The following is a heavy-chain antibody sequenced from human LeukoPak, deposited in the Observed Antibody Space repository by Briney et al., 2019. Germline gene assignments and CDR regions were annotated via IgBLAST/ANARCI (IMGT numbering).Heavy chain of an antibody. D-gene: IGHD2-21*02. CDR2: IYSDSRT. J-gene: IGHJ3*02. CDR3: ARCGSDYDGGAFDI. V-gene: IGHV3-53*01. CDR1: GFTVSDYY. Sequence: GGSPRLSCAASGFTVSDYYMSWVRQAPGKGLEWVLVIYSDSRTYYADSVRGRFTISRDNSNNTLHLQMNSLRGEDTAVYYCARCGSDYDGGAFDIWGQGTMVTVSS.